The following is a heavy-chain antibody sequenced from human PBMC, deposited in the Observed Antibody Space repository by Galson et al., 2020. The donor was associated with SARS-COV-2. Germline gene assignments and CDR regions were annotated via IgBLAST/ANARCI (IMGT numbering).Heavy chain of an antibody. D-gene: IGHD3-10*01. CDR3: ARDCPGPLYYGSGSYSCYYYYYGMDV. CDR1: GGSFSGYY. CDR2: INHSGST. Sequence: SETLSLTCAVYGGSFSGYYWSWIRQPPGKGLEWIGEINHSGSTNYNPSLKSRVTISVDTSKNQFSLKLSSVTAADTAVYYCARDCPGPLYYGSGSYSCYYYYYGMDVWGQVTTVTVSS. V-gene: IGHV4-34*01. J-gene: IGHJ6*02.